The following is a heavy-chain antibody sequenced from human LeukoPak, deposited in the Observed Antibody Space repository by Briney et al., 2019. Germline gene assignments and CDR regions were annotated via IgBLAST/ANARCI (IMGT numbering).Heavy chain of an antibody. V-gene: IGHV1-69*04. D-gene: IGHD4-17*01. J-gene: IGHJ4*02. CDR1: GGTFSSYA. CDR2: IIPILGIA. CDR3: ARDPHDYGDYAFDY. Sequence: ASVKVSCKASGGTFSSYAISWVRQAPGQGLEWMGRIIPILGIANYAQKFQGRVTITADKSTSTAYMELSSLRSEDTAVYYCARDPHDYGDYAFDYWGQGTLVTVSS.